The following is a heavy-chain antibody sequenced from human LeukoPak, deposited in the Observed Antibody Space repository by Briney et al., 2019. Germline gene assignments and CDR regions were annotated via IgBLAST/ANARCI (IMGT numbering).Heavy chain of an antibody. Sequence: SETLSLTCAVYGGSFGGYYWSWIRQPPGKGLEWIGEINHSGSTNYNPSLKSRVTISVDTSKTQFSLKLSSVTAADTAVYSCARESVRWSAFDYWGQGTLLTVSS. CDR3: ARESVRWSAFDY. CDR1: GGSFGGYY. CDR2: INHSGST. D-gene: IGHD2-8*01. V-gene: IGHV4-34*01. J-gene: IGHJ4*02.